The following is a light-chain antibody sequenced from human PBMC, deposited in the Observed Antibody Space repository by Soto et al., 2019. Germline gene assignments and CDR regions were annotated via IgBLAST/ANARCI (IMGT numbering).Light chain of an antibody. Sequence: SYELTQPPSVSGAPGKTARITCGGNNIASKSVHWYQQKPGQAPLLVIYYDSDRPSGIPERLSGSNSGNTATLTISRVEAGDEADYYCQVWDSSSDHVVFGGGTKLTVL. J-gene: IGLJ2*01. CDR1: NIASKS. CDR2: YDS. CDR3: QVWDSSSDHVV. V-gene: IGLV3-21*04.